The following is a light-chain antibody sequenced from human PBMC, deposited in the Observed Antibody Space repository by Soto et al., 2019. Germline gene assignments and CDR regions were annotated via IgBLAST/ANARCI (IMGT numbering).Light chain of an antibody. CDR2: EVR. J-gene: IGLJ3*02. CDR3: SSHTTTSTLV. CDR1: NRDVGSYNL. V-gene: IGLV2-14*01. Sequence: QSVLTQPASVSGSPGQSITIACTGTNRDVGSYNLVSWYQQRPGEAPKLIISEVRNRPSGISYRFTGSKSGNTASLTISGLQAEDEADYYCSSHTTTSTLVFGEGTTVTVL.